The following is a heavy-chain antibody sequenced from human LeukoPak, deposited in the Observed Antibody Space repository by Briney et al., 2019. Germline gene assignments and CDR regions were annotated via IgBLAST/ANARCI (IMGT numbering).Heavy chain of an antibody. CDR3: TRQNCSGGSCSYVDY. D-gene: IGHD2-15*01. CDR2: IRSKPSSSTT. V-gene: IGHV3-73*01. CDR1: GFDLSAFY. Sequence: GGSLKLSCAASGFDLSAFYMHWVCQASGRGLEWVGLIRSKPSSSTTVYGASVKGRFTISRDDSKNTAYLQMNSLKAEDTAVYYCTRQNCSGGSCSYVDYWGQGTLVTVSS. J-gene: IGHJ4*02.